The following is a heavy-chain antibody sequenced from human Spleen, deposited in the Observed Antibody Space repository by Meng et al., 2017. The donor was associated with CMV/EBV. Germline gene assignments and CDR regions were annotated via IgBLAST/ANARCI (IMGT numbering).Heavy chain of an antibody. Sequence: SVKVSCKASGDRFTSYGFSWVRQAPGQGLDWMGTFIPVLNVAEYARDFQGRISITADKSTSTTYMELSSLRSDDTAVYYRARSPSILVAHSEIDVWGQGTLVTVSS. CDR1: GDRFTSYG. J-gene: IGHJ4*02. D-gene: IGHD3-22*01. V-gene: IGHV1-69*04. CDR3: ARSPSILVAHSEIDV. CDR2: FIPVLNVA.